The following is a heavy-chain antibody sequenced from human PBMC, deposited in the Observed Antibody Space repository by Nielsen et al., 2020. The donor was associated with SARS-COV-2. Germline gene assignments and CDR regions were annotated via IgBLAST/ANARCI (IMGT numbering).Heavy chain of an antibody. CDR2: IIPIFGTA. CDR1: GGTFSSYA. D-gene: IGHD6-13*01. V-gene: IGHV1-69*13. Sequence: SMKVSCKASGGTFSSYAISWVRQAPGQGLEWMGGIIPIFGTANYAQKFQGRVTITADESTSTAYMELSSLRSEDTAVYYCAHTGSSWYSPQIWGQGTMVTVSS. CDR3: AHTGSSWYSPQI. J-gene: IGHJ3*02.